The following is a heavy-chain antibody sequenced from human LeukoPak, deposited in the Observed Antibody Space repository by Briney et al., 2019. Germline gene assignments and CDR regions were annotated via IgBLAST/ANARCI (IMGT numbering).Heavy chain of an antibody. CDR3: TREDYYYAAGY. Sequence: GGSLRLSCTASGFTFSDFYMSWVRQAPGKGLEWLSYISGDGATIHYADSVRGRFTVSRDNAKNSLFLQMNSLRAEDTAIYYCTREDYYYAAGYWGQGTLVTVSS. V-gene: IGHV3-11*04. D-gene: IGHD3-10*01. J-gene: IGHJ4*02. CDR1: GFTFSDFY. CDR2: ISGDGATI.